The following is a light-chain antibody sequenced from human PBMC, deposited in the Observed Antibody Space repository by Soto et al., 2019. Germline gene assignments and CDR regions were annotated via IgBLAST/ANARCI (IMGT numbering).Light chain of an antibody. CDR3: QSYDRGPL. Sequence: QSVLTQPTSVSGAPGQRVTISCTGSSSNIGAGYDVHWYQQVPGTAPKLLIFGNSNRPSGVPDRFSGSKSGTSASLAITGLQAEDEADYYGQSYDRGPLFGGGTKLTVL. J-gene: IGLJ2*01. CDR2: GNS. V-gene: IGLV1-40*01. CDR1: SSNIGAGYD.